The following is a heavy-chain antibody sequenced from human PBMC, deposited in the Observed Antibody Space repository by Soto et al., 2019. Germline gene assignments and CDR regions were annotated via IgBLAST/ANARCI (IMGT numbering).Heavy chain of an antibody. Sequence: QVQLVQSGAEVKKPGSSVKVSCKASGGTFSRYSITWVRQAPGHGLAWIGRIVPIFGIASYAQKFQGRVTITADESTSTAYMELSSLRSDDTAVYYCAREDRDRETGLVPAAIDGMDVWGQGTTVTVSS. CDR3: AREDRDRETGLVPAAIDGMDV. CDR1: GGTFSRYS. J-gene: IGHJ6*02. V-gene: IGHV1-69*08. D-gene: IGHD2-2*01. CDR2: IVPIFGIA.